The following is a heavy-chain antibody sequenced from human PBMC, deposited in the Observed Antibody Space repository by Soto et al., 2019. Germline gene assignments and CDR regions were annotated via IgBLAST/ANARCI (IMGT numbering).Heavy chain of an antibody. V-gene: IGHV3-21*01. Sequence: GGSLRLSCAASGFTFSSYSMNWVRQAPGKGLEWVSSISSSSSYIYYADSVKGRFTISRDNAKNSLYLQMNSLRAEDTAVYYCARVPSRDDIYPDYWGQGTLVTVSS. CDR3: ARVPSRDDIYPDY. CDR1: GFTFSSYS. CDR2: ISSSSSYI. D-gene: IGHD3-9*01. J-gene: IGHJ4*02.